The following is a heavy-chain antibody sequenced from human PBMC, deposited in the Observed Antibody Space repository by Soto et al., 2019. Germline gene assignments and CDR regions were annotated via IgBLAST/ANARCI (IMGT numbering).Heavy chain of an antibody. CDR1: SGSISSSNW. V-gene: IGHV4-4*02. CDR3: ARAPTPYYDFWSGPGNNWLYP. Sequence: SETLSLTCAVSSGSISSSNWWSWVRQPPGKGLEWIGEIYHSGSTNYNPSLKSQVTISVDKSKNQFSLKLSSVTAADTAVYYCARAPTPYYDFWSGPGNNWLYPWGQGTLVTVSS. CDR2: IYHSGST. J-gene: IGHJ5*02. D-gene: IGHD3-3*01.